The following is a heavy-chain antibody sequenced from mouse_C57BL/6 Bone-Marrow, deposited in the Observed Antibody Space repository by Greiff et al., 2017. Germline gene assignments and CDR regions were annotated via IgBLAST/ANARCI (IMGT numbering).Heavy chain of an antibody. D-gene: IGHD1-1*01. CDR2: ISGGGGNT. J-gene: IGHJ4*01. Sequence: EVKVVESGGGLVKPGGSLKLSCAASGFTFSSYTMSWVRQTPEKRLEWVATISGGGGNTYYPDSVKGRFTISRDNAKNTLYLQMSSLRSEDTALYYCARHNYYGSSGYYYAMDYWGQGTSVTVSS. CDR3: ARHNYYGSSGYYYAMDY. CDR1: GFTFSSYT. V-gene: IGHV5-9*01.